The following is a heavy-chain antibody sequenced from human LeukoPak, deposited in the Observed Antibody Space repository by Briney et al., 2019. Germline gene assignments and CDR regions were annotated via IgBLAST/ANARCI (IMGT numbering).Heavy chain of an antibody. D-gene: IGHD1-26*01. V-gene: IGHV4-39*01. CDR1: GGSLRSSSYY. CDR2: IYYSGST. Sequence: SQTLSLTCTLSGGSLRSSSYYWGWIRQPPGKGLEWIGCIYYSGSTYYNPSLKSQVTISVDTSKNQFSLKLSSVTAADTAVYYWARLFFNGGATPFDYWGQGTLVTVSS. CDR3: ARLFFNGGATPFDY. J-gene: IGHJ4*02.